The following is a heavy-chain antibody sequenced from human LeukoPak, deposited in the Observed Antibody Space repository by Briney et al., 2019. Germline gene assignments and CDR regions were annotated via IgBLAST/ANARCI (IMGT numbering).Heavy chain of an antibody. D-gene: IGHD1-26*01. CDR3: ARDGRIVGTTFETLGYFDL. Sequence: GGSLRLSCAASGFTFSTYAMHWVRQAPGKGLEYVAAISSNGESTYYANSVNGRFTISRDNSKNTLYLQMGSLKTEDMAVYYCARDGRIVGTTFETLGYFDLWGRGTRVTVSS. J-gene: IGHJ2*01. CDR2: ISSNGEST. V-gene: IGHV3-64*01. CDR1: GFTFSTYA.